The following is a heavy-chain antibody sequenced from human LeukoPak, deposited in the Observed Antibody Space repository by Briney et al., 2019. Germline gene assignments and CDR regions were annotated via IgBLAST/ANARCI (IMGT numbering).Heavy chain of an antibody. CDR2: ISYDGSNK. CDR3: AKGLRGGIDY. D-gene: IGHD3-16*01. V-gene: IGHV3-30-3*01. CDR1: GFTFSSYA. J-gene: IGHJ4*02. Sequence: GGSLRLSCAASGFTFSSYAMHWVRQAPGKGLEWVAVISYDGSNKYYADSVKGRFTISRDNSKNTLYLQMNSLRAEDTAVYYCAKGLRGGIDYWGQGTLVTVSS.